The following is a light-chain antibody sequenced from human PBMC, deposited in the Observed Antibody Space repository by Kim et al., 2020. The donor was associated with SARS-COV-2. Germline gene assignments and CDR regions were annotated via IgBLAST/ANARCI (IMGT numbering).Light chain of an antibody. CDR2: RNN. J-gene: IGLJ2*01. CDR3: AAWDDSLSGVV. V-gene: IGLV1-47*01. Sequence: GQRANVYCSGSLSNIGSNYVYWYQQLPGTAPKLLIYRNNQRPSGVPDRFSGSKSGTSASLAISGLRSEDEADYYCAAWDDSLSGVVFGGGTQLTVL. CDR1: LSNIGSNY.